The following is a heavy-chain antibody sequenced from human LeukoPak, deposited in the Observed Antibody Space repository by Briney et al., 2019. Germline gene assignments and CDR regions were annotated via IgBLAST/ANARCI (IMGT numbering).Heavy chain of an antibody. CDR3: AKDEPRTPVLEWLLYRGAFDI. J-gene: IGHJ3*02. Sequence: GGSLRLSCAASGFTFSSYSMNWVRQAPGKGLEWVSSISSSSSYIYYADSVKGRFTISRDNAKNSLYLQMNSLRAEDTAVYYCAKDEPRTPVLEWLLYRGAFDIWGQGTMVTVSS. D-gene: IGHD3-3*01. CDR1: GFTFSSYS. CDR2: ISSSSSYI. V-gene: IGHV3-21*01.